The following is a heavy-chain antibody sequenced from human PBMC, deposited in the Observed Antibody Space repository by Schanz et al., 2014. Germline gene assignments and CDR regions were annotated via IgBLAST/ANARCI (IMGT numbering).Heavy chain of an antibody. CDR1: GFTFSSYG. J-gene: IGHJ4*02. CDR2: IRYDGVNK. V-gene: IGHV3-30*02. D-gene: IGHD6-19*01. Sequence: VQLVESGGGLVKPGGSLRLSCAASGFTFSSYGMHWVRQAPDKGLEWVSFIRYDGVNKYYADSVKGRFTISRDNSKNTVYLQMNSLRTEDTAVYYCAKAYSSGWYDLDYWGQGTLVTVSS. CDR3: AKAYSSGWYDLDY.